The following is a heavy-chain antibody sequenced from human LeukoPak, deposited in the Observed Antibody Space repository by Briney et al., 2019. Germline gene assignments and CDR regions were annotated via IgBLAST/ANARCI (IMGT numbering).Heavy chain of an antibody. J-gene: IGHJ3*02. CDR2: ISAYNGNT. CDR1: GYSFTSSG. V-gene: IGHV1-18*01. CDR3: ARAGVVVSYDAFDI. Sequence: VASVKVSCKASGYSFTSSGFSWVRQAPGHGLEWMGWISAYNGNTNYAQNLQGGVTMTTDTSTSTAYMELRSLRSDDTAVYYCARAGVVVSYDAFDIWGQGTMVTVSS. D-gene: IGHD3-22*01.